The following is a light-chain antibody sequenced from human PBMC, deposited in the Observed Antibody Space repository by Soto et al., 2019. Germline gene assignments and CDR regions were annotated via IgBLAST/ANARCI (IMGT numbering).Light chain of an antibody. J-gene: IGLJ3*02. CDR3: QVWDSSSDHRV. CDR1: NIGSKS. Sequence: SYELTQPPSVSVAPGKTARITCGENNIGSKSMHWYQQKPGQAPVLVIFYDSDRPSGIPERFSGSNSGNTATLTISRVETGDEADYYCQVWDSSSDHRVFGGGTKLTVL. CDR2: YDS. V-gene: IGLV3-21*01.